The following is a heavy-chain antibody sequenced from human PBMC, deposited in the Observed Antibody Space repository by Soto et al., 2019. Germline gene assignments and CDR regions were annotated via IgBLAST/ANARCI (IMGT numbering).Heavy chain of an antibody. J-gene: IGHJ4*02. D-gene: IGHD2-15*01. CDR1: GFTFSSYA. CDR3: AKDLRYCSGGSCYGPYYFDY. CDR2: ISGSGGST. Sequence: GGSLRLSCAASGFTFSSYAMSWVRQAPGKGLEWVSAISGSGGSTYYADSVKGRFTISRDNSKNTLYLQMNSLRAEETAVYYCAKDLRYCSGGSCYGPYYFDYWGQGTLVTVSS. V-gene: IGHV3-23*01.